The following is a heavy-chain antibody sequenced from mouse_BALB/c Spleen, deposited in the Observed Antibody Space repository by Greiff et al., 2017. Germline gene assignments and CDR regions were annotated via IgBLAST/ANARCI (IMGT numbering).Heavy chain of an antibody. D-gene: IGHD2-3*01. CDR2: IWAGGST. J-gene: IGHJ3*01. V-gene: IGHV2-9*02. Sequence: VKLMESGPGLVAPSQSLSITCTVSGFSLTSYGVHWVRQPPGKGLEWLGVIWAGGSTNYNSALMSRLSISKDNSKSQVFLKMNSLQTDDTAMYYCARGIYDGSWFAYWGQGTLVTVSA. CDR1: GFSLTSYG. CDR3: ARGIYDGSWFAY.